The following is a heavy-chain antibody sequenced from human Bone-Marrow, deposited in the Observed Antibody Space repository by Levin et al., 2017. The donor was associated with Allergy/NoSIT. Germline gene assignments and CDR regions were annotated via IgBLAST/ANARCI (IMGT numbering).Heavy chain of an antibody. CDR2: VIPIFDTP. CDR3: ARGITEWFGELFNP. V-gene: IGHV1-69*06. D-gene: IGHD3-10*01. J-gene: IGHJ5*02. CDR1: GGSISTFP. Sequence: SVKVSCKASGGSISTFPVSWVRQAPGQGLEWMGWVIPIFDTPNYAQKFQGRVTITADKSTNTAYMELNSLTSADTAVYYCARGITEWFGELFNPWGQGTLVTVSS.